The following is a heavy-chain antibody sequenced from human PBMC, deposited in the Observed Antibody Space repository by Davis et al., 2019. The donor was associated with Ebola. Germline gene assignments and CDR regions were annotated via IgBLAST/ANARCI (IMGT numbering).Heavy chain of an antibody. J-gene: IGHJ4*02. CDR1: GGSISSYY. D-gene: IGHD3-10*01. V-gene: IGHV4-4*07. Sequence: PSETLSLTCTVSGGSISSYYWSWIRQPAGKGLEWIGRIYTSGSTNYNPSLKSRVTMSVDTSKNQFSLKLSSVTAADTAVYYCARTMVRGVIRVFDYWGQGTLVTVSS. CDR3: ARTMVRGVIRVFDY. CDR2: IYTSGST.